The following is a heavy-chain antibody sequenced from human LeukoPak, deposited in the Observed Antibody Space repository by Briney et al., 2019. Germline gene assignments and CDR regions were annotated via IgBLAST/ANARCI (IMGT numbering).Heavy chain of an antibody. D-gene: IGHD6-6*01. V-gene: IGHV3-30*18. CDR2: ISYDGSNK. Sequence: PGGSLRLSCAASGFTFSSYGMHWVRQAPGKGLEWVAVISYDGSNKYYADSVKGRFTISRDNSKNTLYLQMNSLRAEDTAVYYCAKDDSEYSSSSPLDYWGQGTLVTVSS. CDR3: AKDDSEYSSSSPLDY. J-gene: IGHJ4*02. CDR1: GFTFSSYG.